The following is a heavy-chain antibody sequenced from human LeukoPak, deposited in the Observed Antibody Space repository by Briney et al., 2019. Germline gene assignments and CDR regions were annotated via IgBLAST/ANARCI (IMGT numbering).Heavy chain of an antibody. J-gene: IGHJ6*03. Sequence: PSETLSLTCTVSGGSISSYYWSWIRQPPGKGLEWIGYIYYSGSTNYNPSLKSRVTISVDTSKNQFSLKLSSVTAADTAVYYCARAKRRVQLGIRYYYYMDVWGKGTTVTVSS. D-gene: IGHD5-18*01. CDR1: GGSISSYY. CDR2: IYYSGST. CDR3: ARAKRRVQLGIRYYYYMDV. V-gene: IGHV4-59*12.